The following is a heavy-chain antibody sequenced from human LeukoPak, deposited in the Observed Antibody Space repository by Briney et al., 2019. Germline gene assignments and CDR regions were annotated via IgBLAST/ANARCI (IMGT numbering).Heavy chain of an antibody. CDR3: ARQTSDS. D-gene: IGHD1-1*01. CDR2: INPSDSTT. CDR1: GYTFTSYF. J-gene: IGHJ4*02. V-gene: IGHV1-46*01. Sequence: ASVNVSCKASGYTFTSYFIHWVRQAPGQGLEWLGMINPSDSTTTYAQKFQGRVTVTREKSTSTVYMELNSLRYEDTAVYYCARQTSDSWGQGTLVTVSS.